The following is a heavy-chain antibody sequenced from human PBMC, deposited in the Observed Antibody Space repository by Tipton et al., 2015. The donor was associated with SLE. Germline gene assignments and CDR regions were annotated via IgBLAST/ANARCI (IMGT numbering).Heavy chain of an antibody. D-gene: IGHD6-13*01. Sequence: SLRLSCAASGFSFSTYPMSWVRQAPGKGLEWVSSITSSSSYIYYADSVKGRFTISRDNAKNSLYLQMNSLRAEDTAAYYCARVYSSNWYDYYYMDVWGKGTTVTVSS. V-gene: IGHV3-21*01. CDR3: ARVYSSNWYDYYYMDV. CDR2: ITSSSSYI. CDR1: GFSFSTYP. J-gene: IGHJ6*03.